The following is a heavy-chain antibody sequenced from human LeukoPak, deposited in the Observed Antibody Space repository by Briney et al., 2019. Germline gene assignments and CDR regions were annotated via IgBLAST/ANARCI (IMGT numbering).Heavy chain of an antibody. D-gene: IGHD4-11*01. J-gene: IGHJ6*03. CDR2: IIPIFGTA. V-gene: IGHV1-69*05. CDR1: GGTFSSYA. Sequence: ASVKVSCKASGGTFSSYAISWVRQAPGQGLGWMGRIIPIFGTANYAQKFQGRVTITTDESTSTAYMELSSLRSEDTAVYYCARSVTGPHYYYYYMDVWGKGTTVTVSS. CDR3: ARSVTGPHYYYYYMDV.